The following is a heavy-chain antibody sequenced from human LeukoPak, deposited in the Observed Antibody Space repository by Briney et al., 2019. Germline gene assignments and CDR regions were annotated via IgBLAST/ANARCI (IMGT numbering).Heavy chain of an antibody. V-gene: IGHV4-59*01. CDR3: ARSRYGDYAGDY. D-gene: IGHD4-17*01. Sequence: LETLSLTCTVSGGSISSYYWSWIRQPPGKGLEWIGYIYYSGSTNYNPSLKSRVTISVDTSKNQFSLKLSSVTAADTAVYYCARSRYGDYAGDYWGQGTLVTVSS. J-gene: IGHJ4*02. CDR2: IYYSGST. CDR1: GGSISSYY.